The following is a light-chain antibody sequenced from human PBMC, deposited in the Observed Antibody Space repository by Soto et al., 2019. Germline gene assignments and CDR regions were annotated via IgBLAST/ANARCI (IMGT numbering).Light chain of an antibody. CDR3: SSYTSSSTHYV. V-gene: IGLV2-14*01. Sequence: QSALTQPASVSGSPGQSITISCTGTSSDVGGYNYVSWYQQYPGKAPKLMIYEVSHRPSGVSNRFSGSKSGNTASLTISGLQAEDEADYYCSSYTSSSTHYVFGTGTKLTVL. CDR2: EVS. CDR1: SSDVGGYNY. J-gene: IGLJ1*01.